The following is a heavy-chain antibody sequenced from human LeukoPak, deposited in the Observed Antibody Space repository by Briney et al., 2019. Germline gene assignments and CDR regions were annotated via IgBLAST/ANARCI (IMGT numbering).Heavy chain of an antibody. J-gene: IGHJ4*02. CDR1: GGSISSGSYY. Sequence: NPSXXLSLTCTVSGGSISSGSYYWSWIRQPAGKGLEWIGRIYTSGSTNYNPSLKSRVTISVDTSKNQFSLKLSSVTAADTAVYYCAREPRTLSGNSGFDYWGQGTLVTVSS. D-gene: IGHD4-23*01. V-gene: IGHV4-61*02. CDR3: AREPRTLSGNSGFDY. CDR2: IYTSGST.